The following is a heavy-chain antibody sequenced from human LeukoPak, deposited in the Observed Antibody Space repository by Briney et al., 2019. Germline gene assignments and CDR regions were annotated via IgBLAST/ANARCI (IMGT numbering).Heavy chain of an antibody. CDR2: ISSSGSTI. J-gene: IGHJ4*02. CDR1: GFTFSSYE. Sequence: GGSLRLSCAASGFTFSSYEMNWVRQAPGKGLEWVSYISSSGSTIYYADSVKGRFTISRDNAKNSLYLQMNSLRAEDTAVYYCVRKYYDSSGYYCFDYWGQGTLVTVSS. CDR3: VRKYYDSSGYYCFDY. D-gene: IGHD3-22*01. V-gene: IGHV3-48*03.